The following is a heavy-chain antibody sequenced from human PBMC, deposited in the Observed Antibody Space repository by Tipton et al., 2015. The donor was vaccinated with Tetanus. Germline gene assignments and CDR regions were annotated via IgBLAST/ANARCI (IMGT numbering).Heavy chain of an antibody. CDR1: GGSISSYF. CDR2: IYYSGST. Sequence: TLSLTCSVSGGSISSYFWSWIRQSPGQGLEWIGLIYYSGSTSYNPSLKSRVTISVDTSKNQLSLKLTSVTAADTAVYYCASMTLVDWCFDLWGRGALVTVSS. J-gene: IGHJ2*01. CDR3: ASMTLVDWCFDL. D-gene: IGHD4/OR15-4a*01. V-gene: IGHV4-59*01.